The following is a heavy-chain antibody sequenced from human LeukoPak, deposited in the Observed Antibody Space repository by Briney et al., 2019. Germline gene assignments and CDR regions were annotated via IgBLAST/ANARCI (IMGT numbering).Heavy chain of an antibody. D-gene: IGHD1-26*01. CDR2: IKQDGSEK. Sequence: PGGSLRLSCVASGFTFSNFWISWVRQAPGKGLEWVANIKQDGSEKNYVDSVKGRFTISRDNSKNTLYLQMNSLRAEDTAVYYCAKTVPSELATFDYWGQGTLVTVSS. CDR1: GFTFSNFW. J-gene: IGHJ4*02. CDR3: AKTVPSELATFDY. V-gene: IGHV3-7*03.